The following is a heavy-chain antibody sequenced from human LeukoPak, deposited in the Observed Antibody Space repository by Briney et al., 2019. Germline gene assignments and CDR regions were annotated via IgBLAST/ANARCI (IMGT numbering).Heavy chain of an antibody. D-gene: IGHD4-17*01. CDR2: IYHSGST. Sequence: SQTLSLTCTVSGGSISSGGYYWSWIRQHPGKGLEWIGYIYHSGSTYYNPSLKSRATTSVDTSKNQFSLKLSSVTAADTAVYYCARGRSGTTVTTSWDFDLWGRGTLVTVSS. V-gene: IGHV4-31*03. CDR1: GGSISSGGYY. J-gene: IGHJ2*01. CDR3: ARGRSGTTVTTSWDFDL.